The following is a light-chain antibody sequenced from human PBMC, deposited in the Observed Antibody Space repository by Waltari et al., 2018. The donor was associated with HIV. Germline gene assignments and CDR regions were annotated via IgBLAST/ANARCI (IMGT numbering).Light chain of an antibody. CDR1: LSLVYSDGNTY. Sequence: DVVMTQSPLSLPVTLGQPASISCRSSLSLVYSDGNTYLSWFQQRPGHSPRRLVYKVSKRDSGVPDRFSGSGSGTGFTLKISRVEAEDVGVYYCMQGTHWPYTFGQGTKLEIK. V-gene: IGKV2-30*01. CDR2: KVS. J-gene: IGKJ2*01. CDR3: MQGTHWPYT.